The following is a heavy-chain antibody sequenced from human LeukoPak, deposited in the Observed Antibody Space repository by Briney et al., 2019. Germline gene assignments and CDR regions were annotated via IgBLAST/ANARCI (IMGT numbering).Heavy chain of an antibody. CDR3: ARESYCSGGSCYMVDAFDI. J-gene: IGHJ3*02. CDR2: IYYSGST. D-gene: IGHD2-15*01. V-gene: IGHV4-59*01. CDR1: GGSISSYY. Sequence: PSKTLSLTCTVSGGSISSYYWSWIRQPPGKGLEWIGYIYYSGSTNYNPSLKSRVTISVDPSKNQFSLKLSSVTAADTAVYYCARESYCSGGSCYMVDAFDIWGQGTMVTVSS.